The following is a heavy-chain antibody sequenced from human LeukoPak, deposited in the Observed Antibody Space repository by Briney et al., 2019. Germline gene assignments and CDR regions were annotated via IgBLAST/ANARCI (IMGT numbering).Heavy chain of an antibody. CDR3: ARGLKTMIVLAV. Sequence: SETLSLTCAVYGGSFSGYYWGWIRQPPGKGLEWIGEINHSGSTNYNPSLKSRVTISVDTSKNQFSLKLSSVTAADTAVYYCARGLKTMIVLAVWGQGTLVTVSS. CDR2: INHSGST. V-gene: IGHV4-34*01. D-gene: IGHD3-22*01. CDR1: GGSFSGYY. J-gene: IGHJ4*02.